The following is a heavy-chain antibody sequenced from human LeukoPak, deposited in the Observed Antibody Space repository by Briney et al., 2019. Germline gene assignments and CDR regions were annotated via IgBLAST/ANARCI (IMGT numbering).Heavy chain of an antibody. D-gene: IGHD6-13*01. CDR1: GFTFSSFS. Sequence: TGGFLRLSCAASGFTFSSFSMNWVRQAPGKGLEWVSYISSSSSTIYYADSVKGRFTISRDNAKNSLYLQMNSLRAEDTAVYYCARDRDYSSSWYSVHDAFDIWGQGTMVTVSS. CDR2: ISSSSSTI. V-gene: IGHV3-48*01. J-gene: IGHJ3*02. CDR3: ARDRDYSSSWYSVHDAFDI.